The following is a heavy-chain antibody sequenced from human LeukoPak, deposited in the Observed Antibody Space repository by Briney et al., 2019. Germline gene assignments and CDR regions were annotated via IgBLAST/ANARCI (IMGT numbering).Heavy chain of an antibody. D-gene: IGHD2-2*03. CDR3: ARAPNGYCSSTSCDDAFDI. CDR1: GGSISSGGYS. Sequence: SQTLSLTCAVSGGSISSGGYSWSWIRQPPGKGLEWIGYIYHSGSTYYNPSLKSRVTISVDRSKSQFSLKLSSVTAADTAVYYCARAPNGYCSSTSCDDAFDIWGQGTMVTVSS. CDR2: IYHSGST. J-gene: IGHJ3*02. V-gene: IGHV4-30-2*01.